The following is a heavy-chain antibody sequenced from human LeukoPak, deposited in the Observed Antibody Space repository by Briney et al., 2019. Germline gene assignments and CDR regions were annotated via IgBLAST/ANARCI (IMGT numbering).Heavy chain of an antibody. CDR1: GYTFTSYG. V-gene: IGHV1-18*01. J-gene: IGHJ4*02. D-gene: IGHD3-3*01. CDR2: ISAYNGNT. CDR3: ARDTLLFLWIAELDY. Sequence: VKVSCKASGYTFTSYGISWVRQAPGQGLEWMGWISAYNGNTNYARKLQGRVTMTTDTSTSTAYMELRSLRSDDTAVYYCARDTLLFLWIAELDYWGQGTLVTVSS.